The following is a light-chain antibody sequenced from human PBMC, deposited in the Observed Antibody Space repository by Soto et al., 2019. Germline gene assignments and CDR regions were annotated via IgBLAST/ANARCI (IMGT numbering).Light chain of an antibody. CDR1: QAIDSW. CDR3: QQTLSFPPT. Sequence: DLQMTQSPSSVSASVSDRVTITCRASQAIDSWLAWYQQKPGEAPKLLIFTGSLLHIAVPPGFSGSGSGTDFSLTISSLHPEDFATYYCQQTLSFPPTFGQGTKV. J-gene: IGKJ1*01. V-gene: IGKV1-12*01. CDR2: TGS.